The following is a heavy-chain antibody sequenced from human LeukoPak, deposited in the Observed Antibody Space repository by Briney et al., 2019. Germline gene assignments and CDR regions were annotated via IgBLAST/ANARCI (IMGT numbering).Heavy chain of an antibody. J-gene: IGHJ4*02. V-gene: IGHV3-9*03. CDR3: VKDIGSGSYRYGGYFDY. Sequence: NPGGSLRLSCAASGFPFDDKAMHWVRQAPGKGLEWVAGISRNSDSTGYADSVKGRFTISRDNAKNSLYLQMNSLRAEDMDLYYCVKDIGSGSYRYGGYFDYWGQGTLVTVSS. CDR1: GFPFDDKA. D-gene: IGHD1-26*01. CDR2: ISRNSDST.